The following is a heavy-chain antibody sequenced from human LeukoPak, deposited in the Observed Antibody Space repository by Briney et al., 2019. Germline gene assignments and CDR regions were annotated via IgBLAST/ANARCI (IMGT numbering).Heavy chain of an antibody. CDR3: AREILIWGAFDI. CDR2: ISYDGSNK. D-gene: IGHD7-27*01. J-gene: IGHJ3*02. V-gene: IGHV3-30-3*01. Sequence: GRSLRLSCAASGFTFSSYAMHWVRQAPGKGLEWLAVISYDGSNKYYADSVKGRFTISRDNSKNTLYLQMNSLRAEDTAVYYCAREILIWGAFDIWGQGTMVTVSS. CDR1: GFTFSSYA.